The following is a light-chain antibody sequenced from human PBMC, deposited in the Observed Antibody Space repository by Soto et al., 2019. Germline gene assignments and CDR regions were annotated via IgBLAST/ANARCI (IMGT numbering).Light chain of an antibody. CDR3: QQYYTTPTWT. CDR1: QSVFSRFRNKNY. V-gene: IGKV4-1*01. CDR2: WAS. J-gene: IGKJ1*01. Sequence: DIVMTQSPDSLTLSLGERATINCKSSQSVFSRFRNKNYLGWFQQKPGPPPRLLIYWASTRESGVSDRFSGSGSGTDFTLTINSLQAEDVAVYYCQQYYTTPTWTFGQGTKVDIK.